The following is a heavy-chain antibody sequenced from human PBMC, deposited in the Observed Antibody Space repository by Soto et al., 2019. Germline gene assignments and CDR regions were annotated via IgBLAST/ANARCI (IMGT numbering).Heavy chain of an antibody. V-gene: IGHV1-69*12. CDR3: ARDVLAAAGTAG. D-gene: IGHD6-13*01. CDR2: IIPIFGTA. CDR1: GGTFSSYA. Sequence: QVQLVQSGAEVKKPGSSVKVSCKASGGTFSSYAISWVRQAPGQGLEWMGGIIPIFGTANYAEKFQGRVTITADEATSTAYMELSSLRSEDTAVYYCARDVLAAAGTAGWGQGTLVTVSS. J-gene: IGHJ4*02.